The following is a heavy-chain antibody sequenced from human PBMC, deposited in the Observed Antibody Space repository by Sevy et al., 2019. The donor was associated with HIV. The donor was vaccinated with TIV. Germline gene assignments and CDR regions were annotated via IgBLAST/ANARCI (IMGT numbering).Heavy chain of an antibody. CDR2: IQYDGSNK. D-gene: IGHD2-21*01. CDR3: GKEGGGEGGDH. CDR1: GFSFRSYG. Sequence: GGSLRLSCAASGFSFRSYGMHWVRQAPGKGLEWMSYIQYDGSNKDYADSVKGRFTISRDNSKNTLYLQMNRLRVEDRGVFYCGKEGGGEGGDHWGQGTLVTVSS. J-gene: IGHJ4*02. V-gene: IGHV3-30*02.